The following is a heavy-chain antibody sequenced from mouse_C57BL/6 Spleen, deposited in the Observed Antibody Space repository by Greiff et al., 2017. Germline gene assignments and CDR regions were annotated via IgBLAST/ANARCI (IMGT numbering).Heavy chain of an antibody. CDR1: GYTFTDYN. D-gene: IGHD2-1*01. V-gene: IGHV1-22*01. Sequence: VQLQQSGPELVKPGASVKMSCKASGYTFTDYNMHWVKQSHGKSLEWIGYINPNNGGTSYNQKFKGKATLTVNKSSSTAYMELRSLTSEDSAVYYCARGGYYGNLFDYWGQGTTLTVSS. J-gene: IGHJ2*01. CDR3: ARGGYYGNLFDY. CDR2: INPNNGGT.